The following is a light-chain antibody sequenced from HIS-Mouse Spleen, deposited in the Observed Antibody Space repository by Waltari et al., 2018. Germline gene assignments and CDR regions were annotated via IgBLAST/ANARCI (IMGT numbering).Light chain of an antibody. CDR3: YSTDSSGNHRV. Sequence: SYELTQPPSESVSPGQTARITCSGDALPKKYANWYQQKSGQAPVLVIDEDSKRPSGIPERFSGSSSGTMATLTISGAQVEDEADYYCYSTDSSGNHRVFGGGTKLTVL. V-gene: IGLV3-10*01. CDR1: ALPKKY. CDR2: EDS. J-gene: IGLJ2*01.